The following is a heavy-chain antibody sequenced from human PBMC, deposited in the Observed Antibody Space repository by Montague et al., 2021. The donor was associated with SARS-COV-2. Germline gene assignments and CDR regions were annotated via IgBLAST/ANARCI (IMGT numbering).Heavy chain of an antibody. CDR2: IYYSGTT. J-gene: IGHJ4*02. Sequence: SETLSLTCSVSGGSISSSSHYWAWIRQPPGRRLEWIGTIYYSGTTLYHPSLKSRITMSVDTSDNLFSLQLNSVSATDTAIYYCARAQMAVTEYYPDYWGQGVLVTVSS. D-gene: IGHD2/OR15-2a*01. V-gene: IGHV4-39*01. CDR3: ARAQMAVTEYYPDY. CDR1: GGSISSSSHY.